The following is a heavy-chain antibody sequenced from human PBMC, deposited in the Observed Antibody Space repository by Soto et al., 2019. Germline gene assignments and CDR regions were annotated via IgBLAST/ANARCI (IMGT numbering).Heavy chain of an antibody. CDR1: SGPDRTHN. CDR3: VRQGIDYLHGLVDV. J-gene: IGHJ6*02. V-gene: IGHV4-59*08. D-gene: IGHD4-17*01. Sequence: QVQLQQSGPRLVKPSETLSLTCTVSSGPDRTHNWGWIRQPPGRGLECIGYVYYTGDTASNPSLRGRVTISADTSTNDISLTLNSVTAADTAVYYCVRQGIDYLHGLVDVWGQVTTVSVAS. CDR2: VYYTGDT.